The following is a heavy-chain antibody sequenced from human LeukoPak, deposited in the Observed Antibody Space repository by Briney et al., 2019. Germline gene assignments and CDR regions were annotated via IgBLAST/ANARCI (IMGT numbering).Heavy chain of an antibody. CDR3: AKEDLAVAAYYFDY. CDR2: MNRDGSEK. CDR1: GFTFSNYW. V-gene: IGHV3-7*03. D-gene: IGHD6-19*01. J-gene: IGHJ4*02. Sequence: GGSLRLSCAASGFTFSNYWMSWVRQAPGKGLEWVANMNRDGSEKNYVDSMKGRFTISRDNSKNTLYLQMNSLRAEDTVVYYCAKEDLAVAAYYFDYWGQGTLVTVSS.